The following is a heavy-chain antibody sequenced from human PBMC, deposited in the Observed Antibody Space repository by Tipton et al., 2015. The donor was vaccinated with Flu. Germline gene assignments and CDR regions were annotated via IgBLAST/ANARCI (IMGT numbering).Heavy chain of an antibody. CDR2: IYHSGST. J-gene: IGHJ1*01. CDR3: ATDSGSYPV. D-gene: IGHD1-26*01. CDR1: GYSISSGYY. V-gene: IGHV4-38-2*02. Sequence: TLSLTCTVSGYSISSGYYWGWIRQPPGKGLEWIGSIYHSGSTYYNPSLQSRVTISVDTSKNQFSLKLSSVTAADTAVYYCATDSGSYPVWGQGTLVTVSS.